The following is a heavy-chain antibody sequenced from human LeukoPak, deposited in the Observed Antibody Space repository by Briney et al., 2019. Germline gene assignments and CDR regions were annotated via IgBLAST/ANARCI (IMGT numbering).Heavy chain of an antibody. Sequence: ASVKVSCKASGYTFTNFDINWVRQATGQGLEWMGWMNPNTGNAGYAQKFQDRVTITWDASITTAYMDLSSLRSEDTTVYYCARVGYSNSYDYWGQGTLVTVSS. D-gene: IGHD1-26*01. J-gene: IGHJ4*02. V-gene: IGHV1-8*03. CDR3: ARVGYSNSYDY. CDR2: MNPNTGNA. CDR1: GYTFTNFD.